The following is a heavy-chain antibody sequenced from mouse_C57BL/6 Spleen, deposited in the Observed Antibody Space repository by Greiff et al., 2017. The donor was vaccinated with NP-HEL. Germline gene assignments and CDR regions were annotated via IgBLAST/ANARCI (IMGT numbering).Heavy chain of an antibody. J-gene: IGHJ2*01. Sequence: QVQLQQPGAELVKPGASVKLSCKASGYTFTSYWMQWVKQRPGQGLEWIGEIDPSDSYTNYNQKFKGKATLTVDTSSSTAYMQLSSLTSEDSAVYYCARYGYYGYWGQGTTLTVSS. CDR1: GYTFTSYW. CDR2: IDPSDSYT. V-gene: IGHV1-50*01. D-gene: IGHD1-1*01. CDR3: ARYGYYGY.